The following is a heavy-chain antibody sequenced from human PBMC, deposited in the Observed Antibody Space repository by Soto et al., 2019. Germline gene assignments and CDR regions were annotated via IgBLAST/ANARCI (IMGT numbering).Heavy chain of an antibody. CDR3: ARAADSSSWSRRDY. Sequence: SETLSLTCTVSGGSIRTGGYYWSWIRQHPGKGLEWFGYIYYSGSTYYNPSLKSRVTISVDTSKNQFSLKLSSVTAADTAVYYCARAADSSSWSRRDYWGQGTLVTVSS. V-gene: IGHV4-31*03. D-gene: IGHD6-13*01. CDR2: IYYSGST. CDR1: GGSIRTGGYY. J-gene: IGHJ4*02.